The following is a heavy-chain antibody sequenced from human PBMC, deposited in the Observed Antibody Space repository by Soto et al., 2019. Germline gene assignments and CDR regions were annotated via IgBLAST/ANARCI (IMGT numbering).Heavy chain of an antibody. CDR3: VRDLSAGFWSGYYPHGDYYYYYGMDV. D-gene: IGHD3-3*01. CDR2: INAGNGNT. J-gene: IGHJ6*02. CDR1: GYTFTSYA. Sequence: ASVKVSCKASGYTFTSYAMHWVRQAPGQRLEWMGWINAGNGNTKYSQKFQGRVTITRDTSASTAYMELSSLRSEDTAVYYCVRDLSAGFWSGYYPHGDYYYYYGMDVWGQGTTVTVSS. V-gene: IGHV1-3*01.